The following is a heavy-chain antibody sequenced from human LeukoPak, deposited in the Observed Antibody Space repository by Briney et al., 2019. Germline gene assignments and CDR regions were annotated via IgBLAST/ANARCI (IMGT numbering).Heavy chain of an antibody. Sequence: GGSLLLSFAASGFPFSSNAMSWVRPAPGKGLEWVSGIIGSGGSTYYADSVKGRFTISRDISRNTLYLQMNSLRVEDTAVYYCAKDWGYWGQGTLVTVSS. V-gene: IGHV3-23*01. D-gene: IGHD3-16*01. J-gene: IGHJ4*02. CDR2: IIGSGGST. CDR1: GFPFSSNA. CDR3: AKDWGY.